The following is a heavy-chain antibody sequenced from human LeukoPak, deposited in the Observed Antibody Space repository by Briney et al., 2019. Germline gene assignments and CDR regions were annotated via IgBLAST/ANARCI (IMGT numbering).Heavy chain of an antibody. CDR1: GGSISSYY. D-gene: IGHD1-14*01. V-gene: IGHV4-59*08. CDR2: IYYSGST. CDR3: ARRPTDTWYGMDV. J-gene: IGHJ6*02. Sequence: SETLSLTCTVSGGSISSYYWSWIRQPPGKGLEWIGYIYYSGSTNYNPSLKSRVTISVDTSKNQFSLKLSSVTAADTAVYYCARRPTDTWYGMDVWGQGTTVTVSS.